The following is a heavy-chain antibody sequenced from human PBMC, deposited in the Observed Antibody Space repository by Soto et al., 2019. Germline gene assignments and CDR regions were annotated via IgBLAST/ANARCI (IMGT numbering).Heavy chain of an antibody. CDR1: GFTFSSYA. J-gene: IGHJ4*02. CDR2: ISGSGGST. D-gene: IGHD4-17*01. Sequence: EVQLLESGGGLVQPGGSLRLSCAASGFTFSSYAMSWVRQAPGKGLEWVSAISGSGGSTYYADSVKGRFTISRDNSKNTLYLQMNSLRADDTAVYYCAKVRNYGDTTSEVDYWGQGTLVTVSS. CDR3: AKVRNYGDTTSEVDY. V-gene: IGHV3-23*01.